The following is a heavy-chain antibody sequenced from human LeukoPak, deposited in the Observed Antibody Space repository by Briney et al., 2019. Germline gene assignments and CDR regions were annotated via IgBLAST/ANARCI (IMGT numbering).Heavy chain of an antibody. CDR3: ARASISEGSGSDFDY. Sequence: GASVKVSCKASGYTFTSYYMHWVRQAPGQGLEWMGIINPSGGSTSYAQKFQGRVTMTRDTSTSTVYMELSSLRSEDTAVYYCARASISEGSGSDFDYWGQGTLVTVSS. CDR1: GYTFTSYY. D-gene: IGHD3-10*01. V-gene: IGHV1-46*01. CDR2: INPSGGST. J-gene: IGHJ4*02.